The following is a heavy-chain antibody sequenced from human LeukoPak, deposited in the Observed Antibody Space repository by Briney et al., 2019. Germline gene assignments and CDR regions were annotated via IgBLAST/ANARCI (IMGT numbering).Heavy chain of an antibody. Sequence: ASVKVSCKASGYTFTSYDINWVRQATGQGLEWMGWMNPNSGNTGYAQKFQGRVTMTRNTSISTAYMELSSLRSEDTAVYYCAKALIAVAGTGFDYWGQGTLVTVSS. CDR2: MNPNSGNT. CDR1: GYTFTSYD. D-gene: IGHD6-19*01. CDR3: AKALIAVAGTGFDY. J-gene: IGHJ4*02. V-gene: IGHV1-8*01.